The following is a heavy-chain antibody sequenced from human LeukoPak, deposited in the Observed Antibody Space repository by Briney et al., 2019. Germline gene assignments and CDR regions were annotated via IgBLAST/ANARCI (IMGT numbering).Heavy chain of an antibody. J-gene: IGHJ3*02. Sequence: SETLSLTCAVYGGSFSGYYWSWIRQPPGKGLEWIGEINHSGSTNYNPSLKSRVTISVDTSKNQFSLKLSSVTAADTAVYYCARVPTYYYDSSGSRAAFDIWGQGTMVTVSS. V-gene: IGHV4-34*01. CDR3: ARVPTYYYDSSGSRAAFDI. CDR2: INHSGST. CDR1: GGSFSGYY. D-gene: IGHD3-22*01.